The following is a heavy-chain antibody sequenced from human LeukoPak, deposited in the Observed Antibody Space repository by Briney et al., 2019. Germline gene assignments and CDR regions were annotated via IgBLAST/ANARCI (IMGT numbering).Heavy chain of an antibody. D-gene: IGHD6-19*01. CDR2: INHSGST. CDR3: ASIAVAKNYYFDY. CDR1: GGSFSGYY. Sequence: SETLSLTCAVYGGSFSGYYWSWIRQPPGKGLEWIGEINHSGSTNYNPSLKSRVTISVDTSKNQFSLKLSSVTAADTAVYYCASIAVAKNYYFDYWGQGTLVTVSS. V-gene: IGHV4-34*01. J-gene: IGHJ4*02.